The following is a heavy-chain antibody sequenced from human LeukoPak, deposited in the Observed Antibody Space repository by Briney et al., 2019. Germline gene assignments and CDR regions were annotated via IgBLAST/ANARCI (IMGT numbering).Heavy chain of an antibody. V-gene: IGHV3-30*04. CDR1: GFTFSSYA. Sequence: GGSLRLSCAASGFTFSSYAMHWVRQAPGKGLEWVAVISYDGSNKYYADSVKGRFTISRDNSKNTLYPQMNSLRAEDTAVYYCVRSYYYDSSDQEDYWGQGTLVTVSS. CDR3: VRSYYYDSSDQEDY. CDR2: ISYDGSNK. D-gene: IGHD3-22*01. J-gene: IGHJ4*02.